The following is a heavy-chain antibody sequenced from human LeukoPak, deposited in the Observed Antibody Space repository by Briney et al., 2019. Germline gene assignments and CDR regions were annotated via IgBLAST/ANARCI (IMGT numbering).Heavy chain of an antibody. CDR1: GFTFSSYA. J-gene: IGHJ4*02. V-gene: IGHV3-30-3*01. CDR3: AKDSDSGKFDY. D-gene: IGHD3-10*01. Sequence: GGSLRLSCAASGFTFSSYAMHWVRQAPGKGLEWVAVISYDGSNKYYADSVKGRFTISRDNSKSTLYLQMNSLRAEDTAVYYCAKDSDSGKFDYWGQGTLVTVSS. CDR2: ISYDGSNK.